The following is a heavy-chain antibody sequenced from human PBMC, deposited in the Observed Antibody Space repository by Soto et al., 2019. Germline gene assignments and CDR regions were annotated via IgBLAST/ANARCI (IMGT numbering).Heavy chain of an antibody. Sequence: GESLKISCKGSGYSFTSYWIGWVRQMPGKGLEWMGIIYPGDSDTRYSPSFQGQVTISADKSISTAYLQWSSLKASDTAMYYCATWTGYSSSWYPRGFDYWGQGTLVTVSS. CDR1: GYSFTSYW. D-gene: IGHD6-13*01. V-gene: IGHV5-51*01. CDR3: ATWTGYSSSWYPRGFDY. J-gene: IGHJ4*02. CDR2: IYPGDSDT.